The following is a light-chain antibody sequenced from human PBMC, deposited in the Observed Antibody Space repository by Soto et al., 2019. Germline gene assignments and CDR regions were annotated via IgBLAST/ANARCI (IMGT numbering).Light chain of an antibody. V-gene: IGKV3-15*01. CDR3: QQYKDWPPWT. CDR2: GAS. J-gene: IGKJ1*01. Sequence: EIVMTQSPVTLSVSPGEMAALSFRASQSIANNLAWYQQKPGQAPRLLIYGASTRATGIPTRFSGSGSGTEFTLTISSLQSEDSAVYYCQQYKDWPPWTFGQGTKWIS. CDR1: QSIANN.